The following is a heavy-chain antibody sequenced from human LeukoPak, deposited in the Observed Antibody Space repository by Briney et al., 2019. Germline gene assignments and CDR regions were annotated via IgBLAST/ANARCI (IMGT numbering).Heavy chain of an antibody. Sequence: SETLSLTCTVSGGAIRSHYWNWIRQPTGKGLEWIGRIYSSGYTNDNPFLKSRITMSVDMSKNQFSLRLNSVTAADTAVYYCARGEHSVDSWGQGMLVTVSS. D-gene: IGHD1/OR15-1a*01. CDR3: ARGEHSVDS. J-gene: IGHJ4*02. V-gene: IGHV4-4*07. CDR1: GGAIRSHY. CDR2: IYSSGYT.